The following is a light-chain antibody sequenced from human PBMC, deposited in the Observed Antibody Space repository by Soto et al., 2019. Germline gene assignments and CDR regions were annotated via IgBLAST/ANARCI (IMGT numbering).Light chain of an antibody. CDR3: QQRSEWPRT. CDR1: QSIGSS. Sequence: EIVLTQSPATLSLSPGERATLSCRASQSIGSSLAWYQQKPGQAPRLLIYDASSRATGFPARFSGSGSGTDFLITIGSLEPEDVAVYYCQQRSEWPRTFGQGTKVEIK. V-gene: IGKV3-11*01. J-gene: IGKJ1*01. CDR2: DAS.